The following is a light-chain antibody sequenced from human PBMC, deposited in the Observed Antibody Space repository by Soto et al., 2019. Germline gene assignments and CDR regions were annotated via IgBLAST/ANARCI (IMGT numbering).Light chain of an antibody. V-gene: IGKV4-1*01. CDR3: QQYYSTLGT. J-gene: IGKJ1*01. CDR1: QSVLYSSNNKNY. Sequence: DIVMTQSPDSLAVSLGERATINCKSSQSVLYSSNNKNYLAWYQQKPGQPPKLLIYWAFTRESGVPDRFSGSGSGTDFTLTISSLQAEDVAVYYCQQYYSTLGTFGEGTKVEIK. CDR2: WAF.